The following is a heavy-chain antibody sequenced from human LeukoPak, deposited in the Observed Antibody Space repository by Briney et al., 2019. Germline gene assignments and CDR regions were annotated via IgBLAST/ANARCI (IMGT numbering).Heavy chain of an antibody. D-gene: IGHD3-9*01. CDR2: IDYSGSA. V-gene: IGHV4-59*01. Sequence: SETLSLTCTVSGGSISTFYWSWVRQPPGKGLEYIGYIDYSGSANYNPSLKSRVTISVDTSRNQFSLKLSSVTAADTAIYYCARWRYLDVWGQGTTVTVSS. CDR3: ARWRYLDV. J-gene: IGHJ6*02. CDR1: GGSISTFY.